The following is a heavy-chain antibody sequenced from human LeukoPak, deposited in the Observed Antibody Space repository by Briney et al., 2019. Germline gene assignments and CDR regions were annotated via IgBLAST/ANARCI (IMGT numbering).Heavy chain of an antibody. CDR3: AREYSGSYNYHDAFDI. D-gene: IGHD1-26*01. Sequence: AGGSLRLSCAASGFIFKSYWMSWVRQAPGKGLEWVANIKQDGSEKHYVDSVKGRFTISRDNAKNSLYLQMNSLRAEDTAVYYCAREYSGSYNYHDAFDIWGQGTMVTVSS. J-gene: IGHJ3*02. V-gene: IGHV3-7*01. CDR2: IKQDGSEK. CDR1: GFIFKSYW.